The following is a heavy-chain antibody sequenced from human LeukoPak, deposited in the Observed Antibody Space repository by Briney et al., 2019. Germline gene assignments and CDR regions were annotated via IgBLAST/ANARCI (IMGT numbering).Heavy chain of an antibody. V-gene: IGHV3-7*01. CDR2: IKQDGSEK. J-gene: IGHJ4*02. D-gene: IGHD2-21*01. CDR3: ARDSRWSALNSYYFDF. Sequence: PGGSLRLSCAASGFTFSSYWMSWVRQAPGKGLEWVAHIKQDGSEKYYVNSVKGRFTSSRDNAKNSLYLQMNNLRAEDTAVYYCARDSRWSALNSYYFDFGGQGNLITVSS. CDR1: GFTFSSYW.